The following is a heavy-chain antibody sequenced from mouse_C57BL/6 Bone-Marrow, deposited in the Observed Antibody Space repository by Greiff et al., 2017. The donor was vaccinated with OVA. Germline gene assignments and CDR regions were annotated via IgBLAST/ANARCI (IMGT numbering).Heavy chain of an antibody. CDR2: IDPENGDT. V-gene: IGHV14-4*01. J-gene: IGHJ2*01. CDR3: TTEKYYFDY. D-gene: IGHD1-3*01. Sequence: VQLQQSGAELVRPGASVKLSCTASGFNIKDDYMHWVKQRPEQGLEWIGWIDPENGDTEYASKFQGKATITADTSSNTAYLQLSSLTSKDTAVYYCTTEKYYFDYWGQGTTLTVSS. CDR1: GFNIKDDY.